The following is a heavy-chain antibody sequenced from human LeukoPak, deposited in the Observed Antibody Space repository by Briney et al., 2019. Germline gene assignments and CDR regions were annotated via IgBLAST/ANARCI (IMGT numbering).Heavy chain of an antibody. CDR3: ARDSDYYDSSGDYDY. D-gene: IGHD3-22*01. V-gene: IGHV4-59*01. CDR2: IYYSGST. Sequence: SETLSLTCTVSGGSISSYYWSWIRQPPGKGLEWIGYIYYSGSTNYNPSLKSRVTISVDTSKNQFSLKLSSVTAADTAVYYCARDSDYYDSSGDYDYWGQGTLVTVSS. CDR1: GGSISSYY. J-gene: IGHJ4*02.